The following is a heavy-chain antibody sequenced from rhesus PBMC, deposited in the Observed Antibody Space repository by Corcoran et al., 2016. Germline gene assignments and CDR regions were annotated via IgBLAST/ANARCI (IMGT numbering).Heavy chain of an antibody. CDR2: IYGGKDGT. Sequence: QVQLQESGPGLVKPSETLSLTCAVSGYSLSRGYGWGWIRQPPEKGLEWIGQIYGGKDGTTYNPPLKSRDTVAKDTSKNQFSLKLSSVTAADTAVYYCAGRSDYYYFDYWGQGVLVTVSS. J-gene: IGHJ4*01. V-gene: IGHV4-127*01. CDR3: AGRSDYYYFDY. CDR1: GYSLSRGYG. D-gene: IGHD3-22*01.